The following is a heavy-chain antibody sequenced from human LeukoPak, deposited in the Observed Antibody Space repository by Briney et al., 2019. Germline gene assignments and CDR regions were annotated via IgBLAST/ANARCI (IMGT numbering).Heavy chain of an antibody. CDR1: GFTFRSYA. CDR3: AKDRGITLTGTFDF. D-gene: IGHD6-19*01. V-gene: IGHV3-23*01. CDR2: ITADGGST. Sequence: GGSLRLSCAVSGFTFRSYAMNWVRQAPGKGLEWVAAITADGGSTHYTTSVKGRFIISRDTPKNTLSLQMNNLRAEDTAVYYCAKDRGITLTGTFDFWGQGTLVTVSS. J-gene: IGHJ4*02.